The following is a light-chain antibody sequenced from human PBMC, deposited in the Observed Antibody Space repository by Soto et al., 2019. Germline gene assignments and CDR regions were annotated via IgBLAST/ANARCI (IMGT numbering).Light chain of an antibody. CDR3: SSYTSSSTPLSVV. J-gene: IGLJ2*01. CDR2: DVS. CDR1: SSDVGGYNY. Sequence: QSALTQPASVSGSPGQSITISCTGTSSDVGGYNYVSWYQQHPGKAPKLMIYDVSNRPSGVSNRFSGYKSGTTASLTISGLQAEDEAHYYCSSYTSSSTPLSVVFGGGTKLTVL. V-gene: IGLV2-14*01.